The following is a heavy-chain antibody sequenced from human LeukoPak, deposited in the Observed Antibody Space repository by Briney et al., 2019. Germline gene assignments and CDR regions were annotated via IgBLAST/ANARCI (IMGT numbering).Heavy chain of an antibody. J-gene: IGHJ4*02. CDR1: GFTFSSYA. CDR2: ISGSGGST. D-gene: IGHD3-10*01. V-gene: IGHV3-23*01. CDR3: AKDSGAYYYGSGSYYKGYYFDY. Sequence: GGSPRLSCAASGFTFSSYAMSWVRQAPGKGLEWVSAISGSGGSTYYADSVKGRFTISRDNSKNTLYLQMNSLRAEDTAVYYCAKDSGAYYYGSGSYYKGYYFDYWGQGTLVTVSS.